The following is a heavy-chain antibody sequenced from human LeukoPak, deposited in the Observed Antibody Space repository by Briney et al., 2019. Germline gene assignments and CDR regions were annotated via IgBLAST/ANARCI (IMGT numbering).Heavy chain of an antibody. D-gene: IGHD6-13*01. V-gene: IGHV4-34*01. CDR1: GGSFSGYY. Sequence: SETLSLTCAVYGGSFSGYYWSWIRQPPGKGLEWIGEINHSGSTNYNPSLKSRVTISVDTSKNQFSLKLSSVTAADTAVYYCARAPYSSSPIDYWGQGTLVSVSS. CDR2: INHSGST. J-gene: IGHJ4*02. CDR3: ARAPYSSSPIDY.